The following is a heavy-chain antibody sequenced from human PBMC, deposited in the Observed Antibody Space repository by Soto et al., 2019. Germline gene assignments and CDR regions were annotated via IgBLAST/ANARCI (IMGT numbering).Heavy chain of an antibody. D-gene: IGHD6-13*01. V-gene: IGHV3-30*03. CDR2: ISYDGSNT. Sequence: PGGSLRLSCVASGFTFSSYGMHWVRQAPGKGLEWVAIISYDGSNTYYADSVKGRFTISRDNSKNTLYLQMNSLRAEDTAVYYCARGAAATYYYGMDVWGQGTTVTVSS. CDR3: ARGAAATYYYGMDV. J-gene: IGHJ6*02. CDR1: GFTFSSYG.